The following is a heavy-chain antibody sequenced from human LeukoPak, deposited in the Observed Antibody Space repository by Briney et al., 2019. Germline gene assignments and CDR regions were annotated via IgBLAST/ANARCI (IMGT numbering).Heavy chain of an antibody. CDR2: ISAYNGNT. CDR1: GYTFTSYG. J-gene: IGHJ4*02. V-gene: IGHV1-18*01. Sequence: ASVKVSCKASGYTFTSYGISWLRQAPGQGLEWMGWISAYNGNTNYAQKLQGRVTMTTDTSTSTAYMELRSLRSDDTAVYYCARGSVGYDFWSGYYDSDYWGQGTLVTVSS. CDR3: ARGSVGYDFWSGYYDSDY. D-gene: IGHD3-3*01.